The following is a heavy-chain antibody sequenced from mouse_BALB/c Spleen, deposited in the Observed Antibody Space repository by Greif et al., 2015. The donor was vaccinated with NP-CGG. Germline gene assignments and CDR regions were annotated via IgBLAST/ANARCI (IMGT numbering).Heavy chain of an antibody. CDR2: IDPANDNT. D-gene: IGHD1-1*01. V-gene: IGHV14-3*02. J-gene: IGHJ3*01. CDR3: AGYYYGSSSFAY. CDR1: GFNIKDTY. Sequence: DVQLQESGAELVKPGASVKLSCTASGFNIKDTYMHWVKQRPEQGLEWIGRIDPANDNTKYDPKFQGKATITADTSSNTAYLQLSSLTSEDTAVYYCAGYYYGSSSFAYWGQGTLVTVSA.